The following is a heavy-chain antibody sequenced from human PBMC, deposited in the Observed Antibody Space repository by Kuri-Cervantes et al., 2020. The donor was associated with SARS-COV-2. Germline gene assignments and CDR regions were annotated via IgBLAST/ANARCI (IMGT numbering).Heavy chain of an antibody. Sequence: GGSLRLSCAASGFTFSSYSMNWVRQAPGKGLEWVSSISSSSSYIYYADSVKGRFTISRDNAKNSLYLQMNSLRAEDTAVYYCAKGCSSTSCYKVLYYWGQGTLVTVSS. V-gene: IGHV3-21*01. J-gene: IGHJ4*02. CDR1: GFTFSSYS. CDR3: AKGCSSTSCYKVLYY. CDR2: ISSSSSYI. D-gene: IGHD2-2*02.